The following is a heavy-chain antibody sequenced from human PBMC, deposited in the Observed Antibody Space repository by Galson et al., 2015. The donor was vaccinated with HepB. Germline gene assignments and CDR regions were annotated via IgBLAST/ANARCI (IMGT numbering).Heavy chain of an antibody. V-gene: IGHV1-46*01. CDR3: ARVGLKTLMVRGVITNWLDP. J-gene: IGHJ5*02. CDR2: INPSDGST. CDR1: GYTFTRYY. Sequence: SVKVSCKAFGYTFTRYYMHWVRQAPGQGLEWMGKINPSDGSTSYAQQFQDRVTMTRDTSTNTVYMDLGSLRSEDTAVYYCARVGLKTLMVRGVITNWLDPWGQGTLVTVSS. D-gene: IGHD3-10*01.